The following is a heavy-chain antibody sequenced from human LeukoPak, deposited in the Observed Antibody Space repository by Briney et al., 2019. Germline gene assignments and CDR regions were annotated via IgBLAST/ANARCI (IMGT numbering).Heavy chain of an antibody. V-gene: IGHV3-30*18. CDR2: ISYDGSNK. D-gene: IGHD3-9*01. J-gene: IGHJ4*02. CDR1: GFTFSSYS. Sequence: PGGSLRLSCAASGFTFSSYSMNWVRQAPGKGLEWVAVISYDGSNKYYADSVKGRFTISRDNSKNTLYLQMNSLRAEDTAVYYCAKLFQDFDWFPIPPFDYWGQGTLVTVSS. CDR3: AKLFQDFDWFPIPPFDY.